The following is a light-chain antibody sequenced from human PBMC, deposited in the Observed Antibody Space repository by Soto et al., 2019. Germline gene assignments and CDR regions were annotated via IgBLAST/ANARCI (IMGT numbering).Light chain of an antibody. J-gene: IGKJ1*01. CDR1: QSIGTY. Sequence: DIPVTQSPSSLSASVGDRVTITCRASQSIGTYLNWYHQKPGKAPQLLIYGASTLQSGVPSRFSGSGSGTHFTLTINSLQPEDFGTYSCQQSYNTPTFGQGTKVEIK. V-gene: IGKV1-39*01. CDR3: QQSYNTPT. CDR2: GAS.